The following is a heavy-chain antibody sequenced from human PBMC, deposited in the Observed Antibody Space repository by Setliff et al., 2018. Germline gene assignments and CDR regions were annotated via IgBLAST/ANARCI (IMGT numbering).Heavy chain of an antibody. V-gene: IGHV1-69*13. J-gene: IGHJ3*02. CDR2: IIPVFRTA. CDR1: GGTFRTDG. CDR3: ARDLNRWFGEFAFDI. D-gene: IGHD3-10*01. Sequence: ASVKVSCKASGGTFRTDGFSWVRQAPGQGLEWMGRIIPVFRTANYAQKFRGRVTITADEVARTAYMELSTLRSEDTAVYYCARDLNRWFGEFAFDIWGQGTMVTVSS.